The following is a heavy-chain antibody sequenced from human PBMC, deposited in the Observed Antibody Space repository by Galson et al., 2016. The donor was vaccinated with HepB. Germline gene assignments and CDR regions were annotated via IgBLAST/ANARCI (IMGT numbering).Heavy chain of an antibody. CDR3: ARDGNGGGV. CDR1: GFTVSNNY. V-gene: IGHV3-53*01. J-gene: IGHJ6*04. Sequence: SLRLSCAASGFTVSNNYMNWVRQAPGKGLEWVSLIYSGGSTYYANSVKGRFTISRDNSKNTLYLQMNSLRVEDTAVYYCARDGNGGGVWGRGTTITVSS. CDR2: IYSGGST. D-gene: IGHD3-16*01.